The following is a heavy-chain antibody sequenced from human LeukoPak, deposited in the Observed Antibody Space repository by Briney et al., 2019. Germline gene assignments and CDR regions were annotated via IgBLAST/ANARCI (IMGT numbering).Heavy chain of an antibody. J-gene: IGHJ6*03. V-gene: IGHV5-51*01. CDR3: ARLSSSSSFPSIYYYYCYMDV. Sequence: GGSLKISCKGSGYSFTSYWIGWVRQMPGKGLGWMGIIYPGDSGTRYSPSFQGQVTISAAKSISTADLQWSSLKASDTAMYYCARLSSSSSFPSIYYYYCYMDVWGKGTTVTVSS. CDR2: IYPGDSGT. D-gene: IGHD6-6*01. CDR1: GYSFTSYW.